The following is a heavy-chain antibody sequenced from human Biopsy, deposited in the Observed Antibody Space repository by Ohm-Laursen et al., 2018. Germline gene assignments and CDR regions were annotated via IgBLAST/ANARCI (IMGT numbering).Heavy chain of an antibody. Sequence: SQTLSLTCTVSGGSISGYHWSWIRKSPGKGLEWIGYINHSGSTNYNPSLKSRLTISVDTSKNQFSLKLTSVTAADTAVYYCARDLIAYCPTTSCDNFGMDVWGQGTTVTVSS. CDR3: ARDLIAYCPTTSCDNFGMDV. CDR2: INHSGST. D-gene: IGHD2-2*01. CDR1: GGSISGYH. V-gene: IGHV4-59*01. J-gene: IGHJ6*02.